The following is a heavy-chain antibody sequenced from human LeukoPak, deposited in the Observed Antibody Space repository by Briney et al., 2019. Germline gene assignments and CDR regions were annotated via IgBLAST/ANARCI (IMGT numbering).Heavy chain of an antibody. Sequence: ASVKVSCKASGYTFTSNGISWVRQAPGQGLEWMGWISAYNGNTNYAQKLQGRVTMTTDTSTSTAYMELRSLRSGDTAVYYCARGVKYYYDSSGYSPEGFDYWGQGTLVTVSS. CDR1: GYTFTSNG. CDR3: ARGVKYYYDSSGYSPEGFDY. D-gene: IGHD3-22*01. J-gene: IGHJ4*02. V-gene: IGHV1-18*01. CDR2: ISAYNGNT.